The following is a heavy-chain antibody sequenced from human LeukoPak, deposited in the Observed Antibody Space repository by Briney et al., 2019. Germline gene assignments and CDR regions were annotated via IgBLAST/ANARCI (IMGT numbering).Heavy chain of an antibody. Sequence: GGSLRLSCAASGFTFSSHGMHWVRQAPGKGLEWVAFISYDGSNKYYADSVKGRFTISRDNSKNTLFLQMNSLRAEDTAVYFCATGERMVRGDGVDYWGQGTLVTVSS. CDR3: ATGERMVRGDGVDY. J-gene: IGHJ4*02. V-gene: IGHV3-30*03. CDR1: GFTFSSHG. D-gene: IGHD3-10*01. CDR2: ISYDGSNK.